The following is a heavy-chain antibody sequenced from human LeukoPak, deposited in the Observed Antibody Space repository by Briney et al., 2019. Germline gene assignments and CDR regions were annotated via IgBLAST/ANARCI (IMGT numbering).Heavy chain of an antibody. V-gene: IGHV3-23*01. J-gene: IGHJ3*02. CDR2: ISGSGGST. CDR1: GFTFSSYA. CDR3: AKDVRNYDILTGYGYAFDI. Sequence: LTGGSLRLSCAASGFTFSSYAMSWVRQAPGKGLEWVSAISGSGGSTYYADSVKGRFTISRDNSKNTLYLHMNSLRAEDTAVYYCAKDVRNYDILTGYGYAFDIWGQGTMVTVSS. D-gene: IGHD3-9*01.